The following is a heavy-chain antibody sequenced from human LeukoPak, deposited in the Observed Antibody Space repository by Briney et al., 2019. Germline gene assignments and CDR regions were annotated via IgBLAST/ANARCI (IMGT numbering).Heavy chain of an antibody. CDR1: ASTFDDYA. J-gene: IGHJ4*02. CDR2: ISWNSGSI. V-gene: IGHV3-9*01. D-gene: IGHD3-22*01. CDR3: AKDSRRYDSSGYYRFHY. Sequence: PGGSLTLSCAVSASTFDDYAIHWVRQAPEKGLEWVSGISWNSGSIGYADSVKGRFTISRDNAKNSLYLHMNSLRAEDTDLYYCAKDSRRYDSSGYYRFHYWGQGTLVTVSS.